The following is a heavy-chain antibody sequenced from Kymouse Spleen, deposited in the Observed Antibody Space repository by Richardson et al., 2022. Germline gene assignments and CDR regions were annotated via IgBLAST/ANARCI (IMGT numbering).Heavy chain of an antibody. J-gene: IGHJ4*02. Sequence: QVQLQESGPGLVKPSETLSLTCTVSGGSISSYYWSWIRQPPGKGLEWIGYIYYSGSTNYNPSLKSRVTISVDTSKNQFSLKLSSVTAADTAVYYCARGHYGGNFFDYWGQGTLVTVSS. CDR3: ARGHYGGNFFDY. V-gene: IGHV4-59*01. CDR2: IYYSGST. D-gene: IGHD4-23*01. CDR1: GGSISSYY.